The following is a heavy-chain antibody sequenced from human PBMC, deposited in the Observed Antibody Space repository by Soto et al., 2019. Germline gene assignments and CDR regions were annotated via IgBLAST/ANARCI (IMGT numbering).Heavy chain of an antibody. CDR1: GFTFSSYA. CDR3: ARDRNYPRDQFYN. V-gene: IGHV3-23*01. D-gene: IGHD1-7*01. Sequence: PGGSLRLSCVGSGFTFSSYAMSWVRQAPGRGPEWVSAIGGDGSTWYADSVRGRFTISRDNSKNTVYVQMNSLRAEDTAIYYCARDRNYPRDQFYNWGQGILFTV. CDR2: IGGDGST. J-gene: IGHJ4*02.